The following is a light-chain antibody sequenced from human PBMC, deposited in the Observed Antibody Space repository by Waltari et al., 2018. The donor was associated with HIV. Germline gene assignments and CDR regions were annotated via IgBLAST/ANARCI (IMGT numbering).Light chain of an antibody. CDR3: QSYDSSLSRRV. Sequence: QSVLTQPPSVSGAPGQRVTISCTGSSSNIGAGYDVPWYQQLPGTAPKLLIYCNSNRPSCVPDRFSGSKSGTSASLAITGLQAEDEADYYCQSYDSSLSRRVFGTGTKVTVL. CDR2: CNS. V-gene: IGLV1-40*01. CDR1: SSNIGAGYD. J-gene: IGLJ1*01.